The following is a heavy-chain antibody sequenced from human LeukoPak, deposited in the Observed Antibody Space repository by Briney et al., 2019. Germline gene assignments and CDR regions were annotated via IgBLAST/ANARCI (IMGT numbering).Heavy chain of an antibody. CDR1: GFTFITYS. CDR2: ISSSAI. D-gene: IGHD2-21*01. CDR3: AKWQAYCGGDCYPDAFDI. Sequence: PGGSLRLSCVASGFTFITYSMNWVRQAPGKGLEWVSYISSSAIYYADSVKGRFTISRDNSKNTLYLQMNSLRAEDTAVYYCAKWQAYCGGDCYPDAFDIWGQGTMVTVSS. V-gene: IGHV3-48*01. J-gene: IGHJ3*02.